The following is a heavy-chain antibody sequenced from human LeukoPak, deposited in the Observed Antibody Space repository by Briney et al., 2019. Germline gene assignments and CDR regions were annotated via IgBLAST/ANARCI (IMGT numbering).Heavy chain of an antibody. J-gene: IGHJ4*02. CDR3: ARGKTYSGRIFDY. D-gene: IGHD1-26*01. CDR1: GDSVSSTTAA. CDR2: AYYRSRWYS. Sequence: SQTLSLTCAISGDSVSSTTAAWNWIRQSPSRGLEWLGRAYYRSRWYSDFAEYVKRRITIDPNTSKNQFSLQLNSVTPDDTAVYFCARGKTYSGRIFDYWGQGTLVTVSA. V-gene: IGHV6-1*01.